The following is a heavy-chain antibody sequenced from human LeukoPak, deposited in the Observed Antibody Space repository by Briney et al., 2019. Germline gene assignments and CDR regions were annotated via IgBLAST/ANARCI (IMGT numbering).Heavy chain of an antibody. Sequence: SETLSLTCAVSGGSISSSNWWSWVRQPPGKGLEWIGEIYHSGSTNYNPSLKSRVTISVDTSKNQFSLKLSSVTAADTAVYFCARNSCSGGSCYDNRGYFDYWGQGTLVTVSS. V-gene: IGHV4-4*02. J-gene: IGHJ4*02. CDR1: GGSISSSNW. CDR3: ARNSCSGGSCYDNRGYFDY. D-gene: IGHD2-15*01. CDR2: IYHSGST.